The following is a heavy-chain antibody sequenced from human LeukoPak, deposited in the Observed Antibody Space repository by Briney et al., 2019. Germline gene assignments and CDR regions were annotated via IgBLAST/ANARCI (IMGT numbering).Heavy chain of an antibody. CDR1: GSSFTSYW. CDR3: ASPGNQLPPLGYYGMDV. Sequence: GASLKISCKGSGSSFTSYWTSWVRQLPGKGLEWMGRIDPSDSYTNYSPSFQGHVTISADKSISTAYLQWSSLKASDTAMYYCASPGNQLPPLGYYGMDVWGKGTTVTVFS. J-gene: IGHJ6*04. V-gene: IGHV5-10-1*01. CDR2: IDPSDSYT. D-gene: IGHD2-2*01.